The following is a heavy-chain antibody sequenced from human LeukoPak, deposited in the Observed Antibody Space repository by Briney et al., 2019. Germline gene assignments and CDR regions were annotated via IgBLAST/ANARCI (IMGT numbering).Heavy chain of an antibody. CDR2: ISYDGSNK. CDR1: GFTFSSYA. J-gene: IGHJ4*02. D-gene: IGHD6-19*01. V-gene: IGHV3-30-3*01. Sequence: PGRSLRLSCAASGFTFSSYAMHWVRQAPGKGLEWVAVISYDGSNKYYADSVKGRFTISRDNSKNTLYLQMNSLRAEDTAAYYCARSAVAGSSLNFDYWGQGTLVTVSS. CDR3: ARSAVAGSSLNFDY.